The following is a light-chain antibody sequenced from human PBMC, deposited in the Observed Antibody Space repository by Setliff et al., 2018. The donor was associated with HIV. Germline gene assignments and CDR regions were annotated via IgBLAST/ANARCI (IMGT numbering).Light chain of an antibody. J-gene: IGLJ1*01. Sequence: QSVLAQPRSVSGSPGQSATFSCTGASSDIGGYNYVSWYQQHPGKAPKLLIYDITKRPSGVPDRFSGFKSGNTASLTISGLQAEDEADYYCCSYAGNYVFVFGGGTKVTVL. CDR1: SSDIGGYNY. V-gene: IGLV2-11*01. CDR2: DIT. CDR3: CSYAGNYVFV.